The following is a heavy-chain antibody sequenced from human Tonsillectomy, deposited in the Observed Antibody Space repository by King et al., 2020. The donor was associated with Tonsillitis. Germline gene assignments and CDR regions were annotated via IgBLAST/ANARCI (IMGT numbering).Heavy chain of an antibody. CDR1: GFTFRNSA. CDR2: INTSGTSA. Sequence: QLVQSGGGLVQPGGSLRLSCAASGFTFRNSAMTWVRQAPGKGLEWVSTINTSGTSAYYADSVKGRFTISRDNSKNTLYLQMTRLRAEDTALYFCVKGSLEMRGSFDYWGQGALVTVSS. D-gene: IGHD3-3*01. V-gene: IGHV3-23*04. J-gene: IGHJ4*02. CDR3: VKGSLEMRGSFDY.